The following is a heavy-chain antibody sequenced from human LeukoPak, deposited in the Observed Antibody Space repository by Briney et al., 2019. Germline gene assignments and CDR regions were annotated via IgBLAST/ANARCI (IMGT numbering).Heavy chain of an antibody. D-gene: IGHD5-18*01. CDR2: ISYSGNT. J-gene: IGHJ4*02. V-gene: IGHV4-59*01. CDR3: AISGGDTAMAQDLDY. Sequence: SETLSLTCTVSGGSISSYYWSWIRQSPGKGLEWIGYISYSGNTNYNPSLKSRVTISVDTSKNQFSLKLSSVTAADTAVYYCAISGGDTAMAQDLDYCGQGTLVTVSA. CDR1: GGSISSYY.